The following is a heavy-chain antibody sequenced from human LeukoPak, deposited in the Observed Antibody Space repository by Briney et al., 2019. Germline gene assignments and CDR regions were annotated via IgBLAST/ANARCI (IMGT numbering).Heavy chain of an antibody. J-gene: IGHJ4*02. CDR2: ISAYNGNT. D-gene: IGHD2-15*01. CDR3: GREQDVGGVVAATRVLGY. Sequence: ASVKVSCRACGYTFTSNGISWWRQAPGQGLEWMGWISAYNGNTNYAQKLQGRVTMTTDTSTSTAYMELRSMGDDDTAVYYCGREQDVGGVVAATRVLGYGSQGTLVTVSS. CDR1: GYTFTSNG. V-gene: IGHV1-18*01.